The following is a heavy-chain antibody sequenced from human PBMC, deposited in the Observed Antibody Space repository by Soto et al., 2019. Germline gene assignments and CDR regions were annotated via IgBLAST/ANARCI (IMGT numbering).Heavy chain of an antibody. V-gene: IGHV3-23*01. Sequence: GGSLRLSCAASGFTFSSYAMSWVRQAPGKGLEWVSAISGSGGSTYYADSVKGRFTISRDNSKNTLYLQMNSLRAEDTAVYYCAKIPLLGYCSSTSCPEWYIDFSGQGTLVTVSS. CDR3: AKIPLLGYCSSTSCPEWYIDF. CDR2: ISGSGGST. CDR1: GFTFSSYA. J-gene: IGHJ4*02. D-gene: IGHD2-2*01.